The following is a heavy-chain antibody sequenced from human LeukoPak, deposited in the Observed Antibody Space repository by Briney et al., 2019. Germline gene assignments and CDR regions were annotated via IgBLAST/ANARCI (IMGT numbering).Heavy chain of an antibody. D-gene: IGHD5-18*01. J-gene: IGHJ3*01. CDR1: GGSFSGYY. CDR2: INHSGST. V-gene: IGHV4-34*01. CDR3: ARGRGYNAFDL. Sequence: SETLSLTCAVYGGSFSGYYWSWIRQPPGKGLEWIGEINHSGSTNYKPSLKSRVTISVDTSKNQFSLKLSSVTAADTAVYYCARGRGYNAFDLWGQGTMVTVSA.